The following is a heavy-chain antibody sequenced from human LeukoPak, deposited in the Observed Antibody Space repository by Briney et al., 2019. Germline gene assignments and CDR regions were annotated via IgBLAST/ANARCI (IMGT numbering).Heavy chain of an antibody. CDR3: ARGAHKRDDYGGFDY. D-gene: IGHD4-23*01. V-gene: IGHV3-30*04. Sequence: GGSLRLSCAASTFSFSTYAMTWVRQAPGKGLEWVAVISYDGSNYSYADSVKGRFTISRDNSKITLFLQMNSLRTEDTAVYYCARGAHKRDDYGGFDYWGQGTLVTVSS. CDR2: ISYDGSNY. J-gene: IGHJ4*02. CDR1: TFSFSTYA.